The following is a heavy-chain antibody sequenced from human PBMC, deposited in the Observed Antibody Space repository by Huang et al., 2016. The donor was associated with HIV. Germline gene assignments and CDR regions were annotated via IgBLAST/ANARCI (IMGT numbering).Heavy chain of an antibody. Sequence: QLQLQESGPGLVKPSETLSLTCTVSGGSIRSDNYYWGWIRQPPGKGLEWIGSIYYSGSTAYNPSLKSRVTRTVDTSKNQFSLKMRSVTAADTAVYYCARLPGSITMIRGVITDPYWGQGTLVTVSS. D-gene: IGHD3-10*01. J-gene: IGHJ4*02. V-gene: IGHV4-39*01. CDR1: GGSIRSDNYY. CDR3: ARLPGSITMIRGVITDPY. CDR2: IYYSGST.